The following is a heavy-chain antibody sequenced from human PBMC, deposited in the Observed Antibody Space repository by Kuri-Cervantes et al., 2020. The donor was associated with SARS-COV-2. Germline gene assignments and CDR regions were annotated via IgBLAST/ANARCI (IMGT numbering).Heavy chain of an antibody. CDR2: FYYSGRT. V-gene: IGHV4-59*01. D-gene: IGHD2-2*02. CDR1: GGSITDYD. Sequence: SETLSLTCTVSGGSITDYDWSWLRQSPGKGLEWIGYFYYSGRTNYNPSLEGRVTISVDTPKSQVSLRLTSVTAADTAVYFCARDRCSVTNCYTGDAFDIWGQGRMVTVSS. CDR3: ARDRCSVTNCYTGDAFDI. J-gene: IGHJ3*02.